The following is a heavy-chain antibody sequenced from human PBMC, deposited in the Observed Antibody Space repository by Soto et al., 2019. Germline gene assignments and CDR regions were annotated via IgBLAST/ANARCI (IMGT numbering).Heavy chain of an antibody. CDR3: TKGAWLDY. Sequence: EVQLLESGGGLVQPGGSLRLSCAASGFTFSTFDMSWVRQAPGKGLEWVSAILGSTGNTYYADSVKGRFTISNDNSENTLFLHMNSLRPEDTALYYCTKGAWLDYWGQGMLVTVSS. CDR1: GFTFSTFD. J-gene: IGHJ4*02. D-gene: IGHD3-9*01. CDR2: ILGSTGNT. V-gene: IGHV3-23*01.